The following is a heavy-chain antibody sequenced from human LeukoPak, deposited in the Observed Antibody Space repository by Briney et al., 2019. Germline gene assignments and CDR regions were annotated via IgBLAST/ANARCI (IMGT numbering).Heavy chain of an antibody. CDR1: GFIVSSNY. D-gene: IGHD1-26*01. J-gene: IGHJ6*02. CDR2: IYSGGRT. V-gene: IGHV3-53*01. Sequence: GGSLRLSCAASGFIVSSNYMSWVRQAPGKGLEWVSVIYSGGRTYYADSVKSRFTISRDNSKNTLYLQMNSLRAEDTAVYYCASGNSGSHYVEYYYGMDVWGQGTTVTVSS. CDR3: ASGNSGSHYVEYYYGMDV.